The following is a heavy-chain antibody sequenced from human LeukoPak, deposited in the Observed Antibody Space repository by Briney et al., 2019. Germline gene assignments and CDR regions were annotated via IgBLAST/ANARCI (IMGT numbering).Heavy chain of an antibody. CDR1: GVTFSNYW. J-gene: IGHJ4*02. D-gene: IGHD6-13*01. CDR2: IKEDGGEK. CDR3: ATERRGSSTYDGKEAFDF. V-gene: IGHV3-7*01. Sequence: GGSLRLSCTASGVTFSNYWLSWVRRAPGKGLEWVANIKEDGGEKNYVDSVRGRFTITRDNSRNSLYLQMNSLRGEDTAVYYCATERRGSSTYDGKEAFDFWGQGTLVTVSS.